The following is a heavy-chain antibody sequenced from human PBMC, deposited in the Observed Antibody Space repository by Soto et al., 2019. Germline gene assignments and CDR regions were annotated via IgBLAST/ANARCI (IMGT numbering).Heavy chain of an antibody. CDR2: ISGSGGST. CDR1: GFTFSSYA. V-gene: IGHV3-23*01. CDR3: AKPRYHSSGWYSAFDI. Sequence: EVQLLESGGGLVQPGGSLRLSCAASGFTFSSYAMSWVRQAPGKGLEWVSAISGSGGSTYYADSVKGRFTISRDNSKNTLYLQMNSLRAEDTAVYYCAKPRYHSSGWYSAFDIWGQGTTVTVSS. J-gene: IGHJ3*02. D-gene: IGHD6-19*01.